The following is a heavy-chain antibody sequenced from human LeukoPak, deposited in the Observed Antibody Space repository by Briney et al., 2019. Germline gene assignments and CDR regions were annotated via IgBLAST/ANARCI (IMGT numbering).Heavy chain of an antibody. Sequence: ASVKVSCKASGYTFTSCGISWVRQAPGQGLEWMGWISAYNGNTNYAQKLQGRVTMTTDTSTSTAYMELRSLRSDDTAVYYCARDKGTAMEPYYFDYWGQGTLVTVSS. CDR3: ARDKGTAMEPYYFDY. V-gene: IGHV1-18*01. CDR1: GYTFTSCG. D-gene: IGHD5-18*01. CDR2: ISAYNGNT. J-gene: IGHJ4*02.